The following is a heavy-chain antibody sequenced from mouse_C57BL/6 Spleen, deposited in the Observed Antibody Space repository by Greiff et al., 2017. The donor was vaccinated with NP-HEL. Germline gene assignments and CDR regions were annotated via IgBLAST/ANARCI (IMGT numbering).Heavy chain of an antibody. V-gene: IGHV1-66*01. D-gene: IGHD2-1*01. CDR1: GYSFTSYY. Sequence: QVQLQQSGPELVKPGASVKISCKASGYSFTSYYIHWVKQRPGQGLEWIGWIYPGSGNTKYNEKFKGKATLTADTSSSTAYMQLSSLTSEDSAVYYCARIYGNYLGAFDYWGQGTTLTVSS. CDR2: IYPGSGNT. CDR3: ARIYGNYLGAFDY. J-gene: IGHJ2*01.